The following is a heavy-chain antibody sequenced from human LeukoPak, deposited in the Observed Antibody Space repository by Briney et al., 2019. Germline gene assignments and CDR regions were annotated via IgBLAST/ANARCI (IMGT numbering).Heavy chain of an antibody. Sequence: PSETLSLTCTVSGGSISSGDYYWSWIRQPPGRGLEWIGYIYYSGSTYYNPSLKSRVTISVDTSKNQFSLKLSSVTAADTAVYYCARDGPPDTIFGVSGFDPWGQGTLVTVSS. D-gene: IGHD3-3*01. CDR1: GGSISSGDYY. V-gene: IGHV4-30-4*08. CDR3: ARDGPPDTIFGVSGFDP. CDR2: IYYSGST. J-gene: IGHJ5*02.